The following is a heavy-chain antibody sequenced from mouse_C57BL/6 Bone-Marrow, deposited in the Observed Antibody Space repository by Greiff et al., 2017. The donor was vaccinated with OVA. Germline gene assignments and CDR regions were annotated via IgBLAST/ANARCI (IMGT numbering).Heavy chain of an antibody. D-gene: IGHD1-1*02. CDR1: GFTFSDYY. V-gene: IGHV5-12*01. Sequence: EVKLEESGGGLVQPGGSLKLSCAASGFTFSDYYMYWVRQTPEKRLEWVAYISNGGGSTYYPDTVKGRFTISRDNAKNTLYLQMSLLKSEDTAMYYCARYGQAWFAYWGQGTLVTVSA. CDR2: ISNGGGST. CDR3: ARYGQAWFAY. J-gene: IGHJ3*01.